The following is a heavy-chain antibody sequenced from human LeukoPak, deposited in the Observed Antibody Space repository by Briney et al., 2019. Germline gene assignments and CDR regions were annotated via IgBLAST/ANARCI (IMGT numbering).Heavy chain of an antibody. D-gene: IGHD3-22*01. CDR2: IDTSGST. J-gene: IGHJ4*02. CDR3: ARGLMTYYYGSSASRPRLKYYFDC. CDR1: GGSTSSDY. Sequence: PSETLSLTCTVSGGSTSSDYWNWIRQPAGKGLEWVGRIDTSGSTNYNPSLNSRVTMSIDTSKNQFSLRLSSVTAADTALYYCARGLMTYYYGSSASRPRLKYYFDCWGQGILVTVSS. V-gene: IGHV4-4*07.